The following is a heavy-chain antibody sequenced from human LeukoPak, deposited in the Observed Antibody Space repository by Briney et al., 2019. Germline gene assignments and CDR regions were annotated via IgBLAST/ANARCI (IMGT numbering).Heavy chain of an antibody. J-gene: IGHJ3*02. D-gene: IGHD3-9*01. CDR1: GFSFSTSGVG. CDR2: IYWNDDK. CDR3: AHTDVLRYFDWLLYGAFDI. Sequence: SGPTLVNPTQTLTLTCTFSGFSFSTSGVGVGWIRQPPGKALEWLALIYWNDDKRYSPSLKSRLTITKDTSKNEVVLTMTNMDPVDTATYYCAHTDVLRYFDWLLYGAFDIWGQGTMVTVSS. V-gene: IGHV2-5*01.